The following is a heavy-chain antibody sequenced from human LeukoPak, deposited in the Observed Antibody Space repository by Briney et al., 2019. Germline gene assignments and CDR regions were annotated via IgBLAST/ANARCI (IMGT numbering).Heavy chain of an antibody. CDR2: TYYRSKWYN. Sequence: SQTLSLTCAISGDSVSSNSAAWNWIRQSPSRGLEWLGRTYYRSKWYNDYAVSVKSRITINPDTSKNQFSLQLNSVTPEDTAVYYCASSRGSTHDHYYYYYYGMDVWGRGTTVTVSS. CDR1: GDSVSSNSAA. CDR3: ASSRGSTHDHYYYYYYGMDV. D-gene: IGHD3-3*01. J-gene: IGHJ6*02. V-gene: IGHV6-1*01.